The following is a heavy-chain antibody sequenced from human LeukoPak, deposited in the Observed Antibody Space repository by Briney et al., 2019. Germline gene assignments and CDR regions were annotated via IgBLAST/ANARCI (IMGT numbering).Heavy chain of an antibody. CDR3: ARSKRNGFDI. J-gene: IGHJ3*02. Sequence: GGSLRLSGSASGITFTTYGMNWVRKAPGKGLGWVSYISISSSTIYYADSVKGRFTISRDNAKNSLYLQMNSLRAEDTAVYYCARSKRNGFDIWGQGTMVTVSS. CDR1: GITFTTYG. CDR2: ISISSSTI. V-gene: IGHV3-48*01.